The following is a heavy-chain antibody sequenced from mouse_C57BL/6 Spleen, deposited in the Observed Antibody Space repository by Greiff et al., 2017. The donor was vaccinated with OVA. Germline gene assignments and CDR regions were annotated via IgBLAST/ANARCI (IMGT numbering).Heavy chain of an antibody. V-gene: IGHV5-16*01. CDR1: GFTFSDYY. J-gene: IGHJ4*01. CDR2: INYDGSST. Sequence: EVQRVESEGGLVQPGSSMKLSCTASGFTFSDYYMAWVRQVPEKGLEWVANINYDGSSTYYLDSLKSRFIISRDNAKNSLYLQMSSLKSEDTATYYCAREGDSYAMDYWGQGTSVTVSS. CDR3: AREGDSYAMDY.